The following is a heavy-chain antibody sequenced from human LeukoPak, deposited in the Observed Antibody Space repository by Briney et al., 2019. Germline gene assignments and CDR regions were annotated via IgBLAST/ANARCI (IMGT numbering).Heavy chain of an antibody. V-gene: IGHV1-69*13. J-gene: IGHJ6*03. D-gene: IGHD1-14*01. CDR1: GGTFSRYA. CDR3: ARSSGRSPNREYMDV. CDR2: IIPIFGTA. Sequence: SVKVSCKASGGTFSRYAMGWVRQAPGQGLEWMGGIIPIFGTASFAQKFQGRVTITADESTGTAYMELSSVTAADTAVYYCARSSGRSPNREYMDVWGKGTTVTVSS.